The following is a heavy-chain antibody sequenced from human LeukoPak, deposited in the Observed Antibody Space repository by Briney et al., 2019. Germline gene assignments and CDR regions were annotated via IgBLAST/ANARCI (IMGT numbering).Heavy chain of an antibody. D-gene: IGHD4-17*01. CDR2: ISSSGSTI. Sequence: PGGSLRLSCAASGFTFSDYYMSWIRQAPGKGLEGVSYISSSGSTIYYADSVKGRFTISRDNAKNSLYLQMNSLRAEDTAVYYCAKVAEVGDYRLYYYYYYMDVWGKGTTVTISS. J-gene: IGHJ6*03. V-gene: IGHV3-11*01. CDR1: GFTFSDYY. CDR3: AKVAEVGDYRLYYYYYYMDV.